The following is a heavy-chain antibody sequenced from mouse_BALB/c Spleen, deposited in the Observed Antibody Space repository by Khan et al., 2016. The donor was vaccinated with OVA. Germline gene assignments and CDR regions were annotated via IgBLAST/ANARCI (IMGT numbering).Heavy chain of an antibody. D-gene: IGHD2-1*01. CDR1: GFSLTSYG. CDR2: IWTGGST. J-gene: IGHJ1*01. Sequence: VELVESGPGLVAPSQSLSITCTVSGFSLTSYGVHWVRQPPGKGLEWLGVIWTGGSTNYNSALMSRLSISKDNSKSQVFLKMNSLQTDDTAMYYCARYYGKYGWYFDFWGAGTTVTVSS. CDR3: ARYYGKYGWYFDF. V-gene: IGHV2-9*02.